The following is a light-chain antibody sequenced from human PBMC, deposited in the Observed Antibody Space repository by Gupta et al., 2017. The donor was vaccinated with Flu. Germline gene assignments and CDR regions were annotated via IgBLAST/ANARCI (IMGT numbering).Light chain of an antibody. CDR1: SSNIGTNT. J-gene: IGLJ1*01. V-gene: IGLV1-44*01. CDR2: SNN. CDR3: AAWDDGLNGYV. Sequence: QSVLTQPPSPSGAPGQRVSISCSGSSSNIGTNTVNWYQQLPGTAPKLLIYSNNQRPSGVPARFSGSKSGTSASLAISGLQSEDEADYYCAAWDDGLNGYVFGTGTKVTVL.